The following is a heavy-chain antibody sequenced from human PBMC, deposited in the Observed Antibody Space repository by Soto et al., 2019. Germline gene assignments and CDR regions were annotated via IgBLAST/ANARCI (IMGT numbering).Heavy chain of an antibody. CDR3: ARPNSSPLSSVAFDI. D-gene: IGHD6-13*01. CDR1: GGSISSSSYY. J-gene: IGHJ3*02. V-gene: IGHV4-39*01. CDR2: IYYSGST. Sequence: SETLSLTCTVSGGSISSSSYYWGWIRQPPGKGLEWIGSIYYSGSTYYNPSLKSRVTISVDTSKNQFSLKLSSVTAADTAVYYCARPNSSPLSSVAFDIWGQGTMVTVSS.